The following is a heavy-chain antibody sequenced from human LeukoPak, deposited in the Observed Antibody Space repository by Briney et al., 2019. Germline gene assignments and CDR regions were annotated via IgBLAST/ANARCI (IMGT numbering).Heavy chain of an antibody. J-gene: IGHJ4*02. V-gene: IGHV7-4-1*02. CDR3: ARGYDTTGYFSY. CDR1: GYTVTNYT. Sequence: ASGKVSCKAAGYTVTNYTPNGVRRSPGQGLEWLGWIDTNTGNPTYPQGFIGRFVFSLDTPVTTAYLQISSLKAEDTAVYYCARGYDTTGYFSYWGQGTLVAVSS. CDR2: IDTNTGNP. D-gene: IGHD3-22*01.